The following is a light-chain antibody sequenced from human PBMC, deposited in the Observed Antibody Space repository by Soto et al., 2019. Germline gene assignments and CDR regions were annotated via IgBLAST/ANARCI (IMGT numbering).Light chain of an antibody. Sequence: ETVLTQSPATLSLSPGEGATLYCRASQSVSNNYLAWYQQKPGQAPRLLIYGASSRAIGIPDRFSGSVSGSDFILTINRLEPEDFAVYYCQQYGSSHTFGQGTRLEI. V-gene: IGKV3-20*01. J-gene: IGKJ5*01. CDR1: QSVSNNY. CDR2: GAS. CDR3: QQYGSSHT.